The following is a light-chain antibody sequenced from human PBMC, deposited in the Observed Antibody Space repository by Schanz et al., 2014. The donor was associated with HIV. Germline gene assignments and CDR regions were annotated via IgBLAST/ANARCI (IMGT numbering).Light chain of an antibody. J-gene: IGLJ3*02. CDR1: NSDIGARYD. CDR2: AND. CDR3: CSYTSSSTWV. Sequence: QSVLTQPPSVSGAPGQRVTISCTGSNSDIGARYDVHWYKQLPGTAPKLLIYANDNRPSGVPDRFSGSKSGNTASLTISGLQAEDEADYYCCSYTSSSTWVFRGGTKVTVL. V-gene: IGLV1-40*01.